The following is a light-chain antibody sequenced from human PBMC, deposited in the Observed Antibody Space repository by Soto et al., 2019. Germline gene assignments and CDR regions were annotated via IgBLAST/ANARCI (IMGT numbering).Light chain of an antibody. V-gene: IGLV2-14*03. CDR3: SSYTSSSTLSTYV. J-gene: IGLJ1*01. CDR2: DVS. CDR1: SSDVGGYNY. Sequence: QSAVTQPASVSGSPGQSITISCTGTSSDVGGYNYVSWYQHHPGKAPKLMIYDVSNRHSGVSNRFSGSKSGNTASLIISGLQAEDEADYYCSSYTSSSTLSTYVFGTGTKLTVL.